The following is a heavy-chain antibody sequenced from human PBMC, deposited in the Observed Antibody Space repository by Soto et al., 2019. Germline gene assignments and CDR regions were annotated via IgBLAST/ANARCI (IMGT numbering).Heavy chain of an antibody. V-gene: IGHV3-30*03. Sequence: PGGSLRLSCAASGFTFSSYGMHWVRQSPGKGLEWVAVISYDVSNKYYADSVKGRFTISRDNSKNTLYLQMNSLRAEDTAVYYCAREVDIVASFYYYGMDVWGQGTTVTVSS. CDR3: AREVDIVASFYYYGMDV. CDR1: GFTFSSYG. J-gene: IGHJ6*02. CDR2: ISYDVSNK. D-gene: IGHD5-12*01.